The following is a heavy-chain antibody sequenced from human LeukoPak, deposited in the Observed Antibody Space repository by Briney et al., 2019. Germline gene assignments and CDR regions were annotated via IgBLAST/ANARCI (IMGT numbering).Heavy chain of an antibody. V-gene: IGHV4-59*01. CDR2: IYYSGST. J-gene: IGHJ3*02. CDR1: GGSISSYY. CDR3: ARVNWSGYAFRGAFDI. D-gene: IGHD5-12*01. Sequence: SDTLSLTCTVSGGSISSYYWSWIRQPPGKGLEWIGYIYYSGSTNYNPSLKSRVTISVDTSKNQFSLKLSSVTAADTAVYYCARVNWSGYAFRGAFDIWGQGTMVTVSS.